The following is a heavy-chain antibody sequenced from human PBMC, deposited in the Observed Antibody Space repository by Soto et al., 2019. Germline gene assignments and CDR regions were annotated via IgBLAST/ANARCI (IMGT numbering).Heavy chain of an antibody. CDR3: ARVCPKRYYDFWSGYCQNYGMDV. CDR2: ISAYNGNT. CDR1: GYTFTSYG. V-gene: IGHV1-18*01. Sequence: QVQLVQSGAEVKKPGASVKVSCKASGYTFTSYGISWVRQAPGQGLEWMGWISAYNGNTNYAQKLQGRVTMTTDTSTSTAYMEQRSLRSDDTAVYYCARVCPKRYYDFWSGYCQNYGMDVWGQGTTVTVSS. D-gene: IGHD3-3*01. J-gene: IGHJ6*02.